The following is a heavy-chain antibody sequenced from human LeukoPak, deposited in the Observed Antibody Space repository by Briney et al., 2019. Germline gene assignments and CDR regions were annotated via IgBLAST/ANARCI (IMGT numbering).Heavy chain of an antibody. CDR2: ICWNSGSI. D-gene: IGHD3-10*01. CDR1: GFTLDDYS. V-gene: IGHV3-9*01. J-gene: IGHJ3*02. CDR3: AKGSIWLGELGGAFDI. Sequence: PGGSLRLSCAPSGFTLDDYSMLWVRQAPGTGREWVSVICWNSGSIGYADSVKGRFTISRDNAKNSLYLQMNSLRAEDTALYYGAKGSIWLGELGGAFDIWGQGTMVIVSS.